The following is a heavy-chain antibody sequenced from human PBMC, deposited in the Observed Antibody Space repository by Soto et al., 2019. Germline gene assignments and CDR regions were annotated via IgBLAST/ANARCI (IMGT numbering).Heavy chain of an antibody. V-gene: IGHV1-8*01. CDR1: GYIFTNYD. D-gene: IGHD1-20*01. CDR2: MSPNSGNT. Sequence: QVQLVQSGAEVKKPGASVKVSCKASGYIFTNYDINWVRQAPGQGLEWMGWMSPNSGNTGYAQKFQGRVTMTRDTSISTAYMELSSLTSEDTALYYCARGSISIILEQYWGQGTLVTVSS. J-gene: IGHJ4*02. CDR3: ARGSISIILEQY.